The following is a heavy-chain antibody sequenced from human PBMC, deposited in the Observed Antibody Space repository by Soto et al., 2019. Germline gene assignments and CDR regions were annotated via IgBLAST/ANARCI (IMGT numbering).Heavy chain of an antibody. Sequence: QVQLVQSGAEVKKPGASVKVSCKASGYTFTSYGISWVRQAPGQGLEWMGWISAYNGNTNYAQKLQGRVTMTTDTTTSTAYMDLRSLRSDAKAVDYGASDSHASAADPYWCQGTLVTVSS. CDR2: ISAYNGNT. V-gene: IGHV1-18*01. CDR3: ASDSHASAADPY. D-gene: IGHD6-13*01. J-gene: IGHJ4*02. CDR1: GYTFTSYG.